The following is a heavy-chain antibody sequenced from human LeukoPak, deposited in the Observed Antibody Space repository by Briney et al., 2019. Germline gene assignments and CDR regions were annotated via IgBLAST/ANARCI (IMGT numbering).Heavy chain of an antibody. D-gene: IGHD6-13*01. CDR3: SRPLSIAAAGIPSPFFDY. CDR2: IYHSGST. CDR1: GYSISSGYY. J-gene: IGHJ4*02. V-gene: IGHV4-38-2*01. Sequence: PSETLSLTCAVSGYSISSGYYWGWIRQPPGKGLEWIGSIYHSGSTYYNPSLKSRVTISVDTSKNQFSLKLSSVTAADTAVYYSSRPLSIAAAGIPSPFFDYWGQGTLVTVSS.